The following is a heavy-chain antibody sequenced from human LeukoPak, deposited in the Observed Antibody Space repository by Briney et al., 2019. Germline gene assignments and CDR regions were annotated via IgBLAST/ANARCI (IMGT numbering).Heavy chain of an antibody. Sequence: PSETLSLTCDVSGVSISNSQWWSWVRQPPGKGLEWIGEIYQSGRTNYNPSLKSRVTMSIDKSRNQFSLSLTSVTAADTAVYYCTRLKVLDITWWPADYWGPGILVTVSS. CDR3: TRLKVLDITWWPADY. V-gene: IGHV4-4*02. D-gene: IGHD2-15*01. CDR1: GVSISNSQW. CDR2: IYQSGRT. J-gene: IGHJ4*02.